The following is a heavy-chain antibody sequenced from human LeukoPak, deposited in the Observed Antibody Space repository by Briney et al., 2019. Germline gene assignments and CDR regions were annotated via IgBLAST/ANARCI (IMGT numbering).Heavy chain of an antibody. CDR3: ARHEKEAFDI. CDR1: GGSISSYY. CDR2: IYDSVFT. V-gene: IGHV4-59*08. Sequence: SETLSLTCTVSGGSISSYYWSWIRQPPGKGLEWIGYIYDSVFTNYNPSLKSRVTISVDTSKNQFSLKLSSVTAADTAVYYCARHEKEAFDIWGQGTMVTVSS. J-gene: IGHJ3*02.